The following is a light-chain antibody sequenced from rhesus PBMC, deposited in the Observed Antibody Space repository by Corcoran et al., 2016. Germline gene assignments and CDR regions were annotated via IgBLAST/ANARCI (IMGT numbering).Light chain of an antibody. V-gene: IGKV1-22*01. Sequence: DIQMTQSPSSLSASVGDTVTITCRASQSISSWLAWYQQQPGKAPKLLIYKASSLQIGVPSRFSGSGSGTDFTLTISSLQSEDFATYYCQQYSSSPYSFGQGTKVEIK. CDR2: KAS. CDR1: QSISSW. J-gene: IGKJ2*01. CDR3: QQYSSSPYS.